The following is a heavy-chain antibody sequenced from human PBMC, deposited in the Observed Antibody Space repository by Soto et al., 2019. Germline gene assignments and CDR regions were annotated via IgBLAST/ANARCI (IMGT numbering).Heavy chain of an antibody. D-gene: IGHD6-13*01. V-gene: IGHV4-31*03. CDR3: ARDPSSAGYWYFDL. Sequence: QVQLQESGPGLVKSSQTLSLTCTVSGGSISSGGYYWGWIRQHPVKGLEWIGYIYYSGSTYYNPTLKSRVTLSVDTSKNQFSLKLSSVTAADTAVYYCARDPSSAGYWYFDLWGRGTLVTVSS. CDR2: IYYSGST. J-gene: IGHJ2*01. CDR1: GGSISSGGYY.